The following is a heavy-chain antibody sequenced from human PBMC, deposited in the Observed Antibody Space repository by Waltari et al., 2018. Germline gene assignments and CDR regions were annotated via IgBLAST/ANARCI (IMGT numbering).Heavy chain of an antibody. V-gene: IGHV4-59*11. CDR2: MYFSGTH. D-gene: IGHD3-22*01. Sequence: VQLQESGPGLVKPSETLSLSCDVSGDSITSHFWSWIRQAPGKGLEWIGYMYFSGTHKYNPSLNSRGTISIDTSKNHFSLNLRSVTAADTAIYYCARLPRGSVIIGAFDIWGQGTQVTVSS. CDR1: GDSITSHF. J-gene: IGHJ3*02. CDR3: ARLPRGSVIIGAFDI.